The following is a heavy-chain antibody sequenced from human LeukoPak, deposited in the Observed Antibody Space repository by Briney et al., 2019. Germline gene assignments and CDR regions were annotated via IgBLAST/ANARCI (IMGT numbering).Heavy chain of an antibody. V-gene: IGHV3-20*03. CDR1: GFTLVDYG. Sequence: GGSLRLSFSASGFTLVDYGISSVRQAPGKGLEWVSGINWNGGSTGYADSVKGRFTISRDNAKNSLYLQMNSLRAEDTAVYYCTTPKLIPPVITAARLHSPYNCFDPWGQGTLVTVSS. CDR3: TTPKLIPPVITAARLHSPYNCFDP. CDR2: INWNGGST. D-gene: IGHD4-23*01. J-gene: IGHJ5*02.